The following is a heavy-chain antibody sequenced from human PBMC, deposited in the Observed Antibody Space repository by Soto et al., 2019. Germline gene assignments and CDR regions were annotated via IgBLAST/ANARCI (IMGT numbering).Heavy chain of an antibody. V-gene: IGHV6-1*01. Sequence: SQTLSLTCAISGDSVSSNSAAWNWIRQSPSRGLEWLGRTYYRSKWYNDYAVSVKSRITINPDTSKNQFSLQLNSVTPEDTAVYYCARGSMVRGSPYNWLDPWGQGTLVTVSS. CDR1: GDSVSSNSAA. CDR2: TYYRSKWYN. J-gene: IGHJ5*02. CDR3: ARGSMVRGSPYNWLDP. D-gene: IGHD3-10*01.